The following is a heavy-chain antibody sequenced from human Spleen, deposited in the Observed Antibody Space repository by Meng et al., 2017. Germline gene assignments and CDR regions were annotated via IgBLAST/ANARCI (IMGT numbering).Heavy chain of an antibody. Sequence: VQLQEWGAGLLKPSWTLSLTCVVSGGSFSDYYWSWIRQPPGKGLEWIGEINHSGSTNYNPSLESRATISVDTSQNNLSLKLSSVTAADSAVYYCASNDLGARRGFGYWGQGTLVTVSS. J-gene: IGHJ4*02. CDR2: INHSGST. D-gene: IGHD1-26*01. CDR1: GGSFSDYY. V-gene: IGHV4-34*01. CDR3: ASNDLGARRGFGY.